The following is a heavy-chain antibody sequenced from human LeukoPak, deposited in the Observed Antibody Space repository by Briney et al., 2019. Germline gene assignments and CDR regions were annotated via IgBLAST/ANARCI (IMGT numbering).Heavy chain of an antibody. V-gene: IGHV4-59*13. Sequence: NPSETLSLTCTVSGGSISSYYWSWIRQPPGKGLEWIGYIYYSGSTNCNPSLKSRVTISVDTSKNHFSLKLSSVTAADTAVYYCARAYSSSWYYFDYWGQGTLVNVSS. CDR1: GGSISSYY. CDR3: ARAYSSSWYYFDY. CDR2: IYYSGST. D-gene: IGHD6-13*01. J-gene: IGHJ4*02.